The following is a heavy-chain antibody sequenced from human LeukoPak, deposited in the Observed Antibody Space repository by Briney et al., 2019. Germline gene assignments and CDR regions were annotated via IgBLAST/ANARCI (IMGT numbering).Heavy chain of an antibody. J-gene: IGHJ4*02. D-gene: IGHD3-10*01. Sequence: SETLSLTCTVSGGSNSSYYWSWIRQPPGKGLEWIGYIYYSGSTNYNPSLKSRVTISVDTSKNQFSLKLSSVTAADTAVYYCASLLWFGESPGFDYWGQGTLVTVSS. CDR2: IYYSGST. CDR1: GGSNSSYY. V-gene: IGHV4-59*08. CDR3: ASLLWFGESPGFDY.